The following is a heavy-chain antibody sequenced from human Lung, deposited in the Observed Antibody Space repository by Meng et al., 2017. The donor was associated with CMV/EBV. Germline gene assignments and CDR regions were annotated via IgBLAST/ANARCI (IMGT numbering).Heavy chain of an antibody. Sequence: GESLKISCAASGFTFSSYAMSWVRQAPGKGLEWVSAISGSGGSTYYADSVKGRFTISRDNSKNTLYLQMNSLRAEDTAVYYCAKDLGRETDFWSGYLYYYYYYGMEVWG. J-gene: IGHJ6*01. V-gene: IGHV3-23*01. CDR1: GFTFSSYA. CDR3: AKDLGRETDFWSGYLYYYYYYGMEV. CDR2: ISGSGGST. D-gene: IGHD3-3*01.